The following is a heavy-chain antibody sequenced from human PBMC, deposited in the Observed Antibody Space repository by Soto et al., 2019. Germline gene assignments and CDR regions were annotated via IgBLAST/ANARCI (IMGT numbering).Heavy chain of an antibody. Sequence: EVQLVQSGGGLVQPGGSLKLSCAASGFTFSGSTVHWVRQASGEGLQWVGRIRSKANDYDTTYIASVKGRFTISRDDSRNTAYLQMSDLKSEDTAVYYCTGGYCTGGTCYSGYFQHWGQGALVTVFS. D-gene: IGHD2-15*01. CDR2: IRSKANDYDT. CDR3: TGGYCTGGTCYSGYFQH. J-gene: IGHJ1*01. V-gene: IGHV3-73*02. CDR1: GFTFSGST.